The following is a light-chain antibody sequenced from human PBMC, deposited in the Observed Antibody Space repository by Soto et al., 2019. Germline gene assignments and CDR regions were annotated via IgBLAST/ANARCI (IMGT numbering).Light chain of an antibody. J-gene: IGKJ2*01. CDR2: GAS. CDR3: HLHGTSLLST. V-gene: IGKV3-20*01. Sequence: LVLTQSPGTLSLSPGERGTLSCRASQSVRAAFLAWYQQKPGQAPRLLIYGASNRATGIPDRFSGSGSGTEFTLTISRLEPEDSEVYYCHLHGTSLLSTFGQGTK. CDR1: QSVRAAF.